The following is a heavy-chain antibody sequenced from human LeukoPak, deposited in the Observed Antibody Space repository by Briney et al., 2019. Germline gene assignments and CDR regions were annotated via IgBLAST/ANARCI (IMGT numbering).Heavy chain of an antibody. V-gene: IGHV4-59*01. CDR2: IYYDGST. J-gene: IGHJ4*02. CDR3: ARAAAAAGYYFDY. CDR1: GDSISSYY. Sequence: SETLSLTCTVSGDSISSYYWSWIRQPPGKGLEWIGFIYYDGSTNYNPSLESRVSLSVYTSRNQFSLKLTSVTAADTAVYYCARAAAAAGYYFDYWGQGTLVTVSS. D-gene: IGHD6-13*01.